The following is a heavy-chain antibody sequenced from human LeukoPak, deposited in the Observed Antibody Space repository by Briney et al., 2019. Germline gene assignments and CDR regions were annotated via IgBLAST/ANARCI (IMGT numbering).Heavy chain of an antibody. CDR3: ARDMGGWYLSIDY. J-gene: IGHJ4*02. D-gene: IGHD6-19*01. V-gene: IGHV1-46*01. CDR1: GYTFTGYY. Sequence: ASVKVSCKASGYTFTGYYMHWVRQAPGQGLEWMGIINPSGGSTSYAQKFQGRVTMTRDMSTSTVYMKLSSLRSEDTAVYYCARDMGGWYLSIDYWGQGTLVTVSS. CDR2: INPSGGST.